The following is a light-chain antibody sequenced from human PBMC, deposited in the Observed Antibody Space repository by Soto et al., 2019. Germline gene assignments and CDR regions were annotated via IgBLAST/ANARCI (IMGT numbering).Light chain of an antibody. J-gene: IGKJ2*01. Sequence: EIVLTQSPATLSLSPGERATLSCRASQSVSSYLAWYQQKPGQAPRLLIYDASNRATGIPARFSGSGSGTDFTLTISSLEPEDFAVYYCQQRSNWPPDIVGQGTKLEIK. CDR1: QSVSSY. CDR3: QQRSNWPPDI. V-gene: IGKV3-11*01. CDR2: DAS.